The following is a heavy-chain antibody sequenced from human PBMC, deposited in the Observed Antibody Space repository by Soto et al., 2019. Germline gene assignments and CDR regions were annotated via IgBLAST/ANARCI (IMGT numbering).Heavy chain of an antibody. Sequence: GASVKVSCKVSGYTLTELSMHWVRQAPGKGLEWTGGFDPEDGETIYAQKFQGRVTMTEDTSTDTAYMELSSLRSEDTAVYYCATALSAYGSGSYTDFFDYWGQGTLVTVSS. V-gene: IGHV1-24*01. J-gene: IGHJ4*02. CDR2: FDPEDGET. CDR3: ATALSAYGSGSYTDFFDY. D-gene: IGHD3-10*01. CDR1: GYTLTELS.